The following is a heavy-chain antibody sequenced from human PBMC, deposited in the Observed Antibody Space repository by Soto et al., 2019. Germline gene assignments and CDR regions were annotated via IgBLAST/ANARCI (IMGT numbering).Heavy chain of an antibody. CDR1: GGSISSGGYY. CDR2: IYYSGST. CDR3: ARDGSDYGDSYYYYGMDV. Sequence: SETLSLTCTVSGGSISSGGYYWSWIRQHPGKGLEWIGYIYYSGSTYYNPSLKSRVTISVDTSKNQFSLKLSSVTAADTAVYYCARDGSDYGDSYYYYGMDVWGQGTTVTVSS. V-gene: IGHV4-31*03. J-gene: IGHJ6*02. D-gene: IGHD4-17*01.